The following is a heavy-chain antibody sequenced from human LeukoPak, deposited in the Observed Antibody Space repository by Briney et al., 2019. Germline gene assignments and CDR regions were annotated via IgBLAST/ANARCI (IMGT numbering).Heavy chain of an antibody. D-gene: IGHD3-22*01. V-gene: IGHV4-39*01. CDR3: ARRDYYDSSGYYYREYYFDY. CDR1: GGSISSGSYY. Sequence: TSSETLSLTCTVPGGSISSGSYYWAWIRQPPGKGLEWIGSIYYSGSTYYNPSLKSRVTISVDTSKSQFSLKLSSVTAADTAVYYCARRDYYDSSGYYYREYYFDYWGQGTLVTVSS. CDR2: IYYSGST. J-gene: IGHJ4*02.